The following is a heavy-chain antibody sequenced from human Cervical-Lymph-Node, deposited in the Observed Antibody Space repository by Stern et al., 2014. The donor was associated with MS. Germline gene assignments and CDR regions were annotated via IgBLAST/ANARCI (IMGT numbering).Heavy chain of an antibody. V-gene: IGHV1-58*02. Sequence: QLVQSGREVKRPGTSVRVSCKASGFTFLSSAMQWVRQARGQRLEWIGFIVGDRADTRYAQKFHDRVTISRDMSTSTVNMELSSLRSEDTAVYYCAAEGEYIRSGIYHYTGMDVWGQGTTVTVSS. CDR2: IVGDRADT. CDR3: AAEGEYIRSGIYHYTGMDV. J-gene: IGHJ6*02. D-gene: IGHD3-10*01. CDR1: GFTFLSSA.